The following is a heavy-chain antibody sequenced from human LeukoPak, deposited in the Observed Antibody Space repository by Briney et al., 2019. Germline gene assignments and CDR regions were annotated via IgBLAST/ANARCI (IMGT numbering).Heavy chain of an antibody. CDR1: GGSISSSSYY. D-gene: IGHD5-12*01. V-gene: IGHV4-39*01. CDR3: ARHLSRWLRRGFDY. Sequence: SETLSLTCTVSGGSISSSSYYWGWIRQPPGKGLEWIGSIYYSGSTYYNPSLKSRVTISVDTSKNQFSLKLSSVTAADTAVYYCARHLSRWLRRGFDYWGQGTLVTVSS. CDR2: IYYSGST. J-gene: IGHJ4*02.